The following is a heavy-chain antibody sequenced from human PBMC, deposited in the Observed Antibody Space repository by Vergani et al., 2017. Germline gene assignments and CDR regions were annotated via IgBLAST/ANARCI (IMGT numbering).Heavy chain of an antibody. D-gene: IGHD2-15*01. J-gene: IGHJ4*02. CDR3: AKGIGHSIPDGGDY. V-gene: IGHV3-9*01. Sequence: EVQLVESGGGLVQPGRSLRLSCAASGFTFDDYAMHWVRQAPGKGLEWVSGISWNSGSIGYADSVKGRFTISRDNAKNSLYLQMNSLRAADTALYYCAKGIGHSIPDGGDYWGQGTLVTVSS. CDR2: ISWNSGSI. CDR1: GFTFDDYA.